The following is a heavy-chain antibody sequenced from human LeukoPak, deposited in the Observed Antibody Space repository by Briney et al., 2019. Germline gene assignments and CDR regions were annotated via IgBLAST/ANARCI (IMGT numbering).Heavy chain of an antibody. Sequence: SAKVSCKASGGTFSSYAISWVRQAPGQGLEWMGGIIPIFGTANYAQKFQGRVTITADESTSTAYMELSSLRSEDTAVYYCATESQRLTMVRGNYYYGMDVWGQGTTVTVSS. CDR3: ATESQRLTMVRGNYYYGMDV. J-gene: IGHJ6*02. D-gene: IGHD3-10*01. V-gene: IGHV1-69*13. CDR2: IIPIFGTA. CDR1: GGTFSSYA.